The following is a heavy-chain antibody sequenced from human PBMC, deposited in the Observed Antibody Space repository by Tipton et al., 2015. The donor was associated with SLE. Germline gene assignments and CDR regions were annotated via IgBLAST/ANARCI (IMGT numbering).Heavy chain of an antibody. CDR2: INHDGST. CDR1: GVSFGGYY. V-gene: IGHV4-34*01. J-gene: IGHJ6*02. CDR3: ATAGPIDLYYYGLDI. Sequence: TLSLTCAVHGVSFGGYYWTWIRQPPGKGLEWIGEINHDGSTNYNPSLKSRVTISLDTSKNQFSLKVNSVTAADTAVYYCATAGPIDLYYYGLDIWGQGTTVTVSS. D-gene: IGHD6-13*01.